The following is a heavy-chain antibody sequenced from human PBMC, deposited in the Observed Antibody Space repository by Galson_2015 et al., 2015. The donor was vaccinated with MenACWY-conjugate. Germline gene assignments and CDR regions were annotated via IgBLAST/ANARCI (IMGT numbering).Heavy chain of an antibody. CDR1: EYTFTSFA. Sequence: SVKVSCKASEYTFTSFAIHWVRQAPGQRLEWMGWINAGNGNTKYSQTFQGRLTVTSDTSAKTAYMELRSLRSEDTAVSYCERSPQDYDSGRNSIHHWGKGTLFTVPS. J-gene: IGHJ1*01. V-gene: IGHV1-3*01. CDR2: INAGNGNT. CDR3: ERSPQDYDSGRNSIHH. D-gene: IGHD3-10*01.